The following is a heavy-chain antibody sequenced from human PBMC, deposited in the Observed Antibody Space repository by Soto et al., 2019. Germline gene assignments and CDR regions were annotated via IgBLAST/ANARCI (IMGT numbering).Heavy chain of an antibody. V-gene: IGHV1-69*01. CDR2: IIPIFGTA. J-gene: IGHJ6*02. CDR3: ARTYSSSYYYGMDV. CDR1: GATFSSYA. Sequence: QVQLVQSGAEVKKPGSSVKVSCKASGATFSSYAISWVRQAPGQGLEWMGGIIPIFGTANYAQKFQGRVTITADESTSTAYMELSSLRSEDTAVYYCARTYSSSYYYGMDVWGQGTTVTVSS. D-gene: IGHD6-6*01.